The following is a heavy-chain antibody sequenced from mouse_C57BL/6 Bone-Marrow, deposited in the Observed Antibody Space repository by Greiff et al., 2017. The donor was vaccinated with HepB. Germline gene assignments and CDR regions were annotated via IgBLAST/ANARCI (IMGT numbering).Heavy chain of an antibody. CDR3: ARRGSNYLFDY. V-gene: IGHV1-59*01. CDR1: GYTFTSYW. Sequence: QVQLQQPGAELGRPGTSVKLSCKASGYTFTSYWMHWVKQRPGQGLEWIGVIVPSDSYTNYNQKFKGKATLTVDTSSSTAYMQLSSLTSDDSAVYYCARRGSNYLFDYWGQGTTLTVSS. D-gene: IGHD2-5*01. J-gene: IGHJ2*01. CDR2: IVPSDSYT.